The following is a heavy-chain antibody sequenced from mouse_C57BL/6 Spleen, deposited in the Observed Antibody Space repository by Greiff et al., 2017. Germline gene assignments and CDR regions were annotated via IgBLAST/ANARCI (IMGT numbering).Heavy chain of an antibody. CDR3: AREEYYGSRYAMDY. J-gene: IGHJ4*01. CDR2: IHPNSGST. V-gene: IGHV1-64*01. D-gene: IGHD1-1*01. CDR1: GYTFTSYW. Sequence: QVQLQQPGAELVKPGASVKLSCKASGYTFTSYWMHWVKQRPGQGLEWIGMIHPNSGSTNYNEKFKSKATLTVDKSSSTAYMQLRSLTSEDSAVYYCAREEYYGSRYAMDYWGQGTSVTVSS.